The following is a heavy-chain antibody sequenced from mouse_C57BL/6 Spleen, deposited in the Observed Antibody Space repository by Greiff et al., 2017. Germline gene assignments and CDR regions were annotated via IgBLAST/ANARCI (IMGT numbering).Heavy chain of an antibody. CDR3: ARERLLLRNYAMDY. CDR1: GYTFTSYW. D-gene: IGHD1-1*01. CDR2: INPRNGGT. Sequence: QVQLQQPGPELVKPGASVKLSCKASGYTFTSYWMNWVKQRPGQGLEWIGNINPRNGGTNYNEKFKSQATLTVDKSSSPAYMQLSSLTSEDSAVDYYARERLLLRNYAMDYWGQGTSVTVSS. J-gene: IGHJ4*01. V-gene: IGHV1-53*01.